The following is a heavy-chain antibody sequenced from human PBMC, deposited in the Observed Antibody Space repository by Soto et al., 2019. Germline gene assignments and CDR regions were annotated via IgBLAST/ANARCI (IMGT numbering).Heavy chain of an antibody. D-gene: IGHD6-19*01. J-gene: IGHJ5*02. CDR2: ISYDGSNK. CDR1: GFTFSSYA. V-gene: IGHV3-30-3*01. Sequence: QVQLVESGGGVVQPGRSLRLSCAASGFTFSSYAMHWVRQAPGKGLEWVAVISYDGSNKYYADSVKGRFTISRDNSKNTLYLQMNSLRAEDKAVYYCARERLAVAGTPLDPWGQGTLVTVSS. CDR3: ARERLAVAGTPLDP.